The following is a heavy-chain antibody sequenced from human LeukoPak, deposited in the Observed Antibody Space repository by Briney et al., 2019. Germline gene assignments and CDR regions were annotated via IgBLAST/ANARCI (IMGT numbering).Heavy chain of an antibody. CDR1: GFTFSSYA. V-gene: IGHV3-23*01. CDR2: IYGGSTTTT. J-gene: IGHJ4*02. Sequence: GGSLRLSCAASGFTFSSYAMSWVREAPGKGLEWVSGIYGGSTTTTFYADSVKGRFTISRDNSMNTLYLQMNSLRAEDTAVYYCAKDARVVTAYYFDYWGQGTLVTVSS. CDR3: AKDARVVTAYYFDY. D-gene: IGHD3-3*01.